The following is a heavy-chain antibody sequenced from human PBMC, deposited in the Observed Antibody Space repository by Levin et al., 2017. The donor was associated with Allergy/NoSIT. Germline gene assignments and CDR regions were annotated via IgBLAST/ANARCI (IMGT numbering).Heavy chain of an antibody. D-gene: IGHD6-13*01. CDR2: ISGSGGST. CDR1: GFTFSSYA. J-gene: IGHJ5*02. Sequence: GESLKISCAASGFTFSSYAMSWVRQAPGKGLEWVSAISGSGGSTYYGDSVKGRFTISRVNSKNTLYLQMNSLRAEDTAIYYCAKDPRKAQYSSSWYPWFDPWGQGTLVTVSS. V-gene: IGHV3-23*01. CDR3: AKDPRKAQYSSSWYPWFDP.